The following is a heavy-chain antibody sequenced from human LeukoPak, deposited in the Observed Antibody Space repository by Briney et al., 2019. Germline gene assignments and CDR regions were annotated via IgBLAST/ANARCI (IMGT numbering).Heavy chain of an antibody. CDR2: FDPEDGET. J-gene: IGHJ5*02. CDR3: ATQHPPPIKQLLWFGRAGHAFDP. CDR1: GYTLTELS. V-gene: IGHV1-24*01. D-gene: IGHD3-10*01. Sequence: ASVKVSCKVSGYTLTELSMHWVRQAPGEGLEWMGGFDPEDGETIYAQKFQGRVTMTEDTSTDTAYMELSSLRSEDTAVYYCATQHPPPIKQLLWFGRAGHAFDPWGQGTLVTVSS.